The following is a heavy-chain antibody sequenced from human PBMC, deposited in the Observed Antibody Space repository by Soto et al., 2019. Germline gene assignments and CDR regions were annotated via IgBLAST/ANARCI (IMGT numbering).Heavy chain of an antibody. J-gene: IGHJ4*02. CDR2: IYPSGST. V-gene: IGHV4-4*07. D-gene: IGHD5-12*01. CDR3: VRGRSYSVYDF. CDR1: GGSISGHS. Sequence: SETLSLTCTVSGGSISGHSWVWIRQPAGKGLEWIGHIYPSGSTSYNPSLRSRVTMSLDTSSNQIFLNLTSVTAADTAVFYCVRGRSYSVYDFWGPGTLVPVSS.